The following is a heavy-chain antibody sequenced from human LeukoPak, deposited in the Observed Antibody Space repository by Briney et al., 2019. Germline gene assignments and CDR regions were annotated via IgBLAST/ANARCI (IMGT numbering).Heavy chain of an antibody. J-gene: IGHJ4*02. D-gene: IGHD3-10*01. Sequence: GGSLSLSCAASGFTFSNAWMSWVRQAPGKGLEWVGGIKSKADGGTTDYTAPVKGRFTISRDDSKNTLYLQMNSLKTEDTAVYYCTTYYGSGSYYFYFDYWGQGTLVTVSS. CDR3: TTYYGSGSYYFYFDY. V-gene: IGHV3-15*01. CDR1: GFTFSNAW. CDR2: IKSKADGGTT.